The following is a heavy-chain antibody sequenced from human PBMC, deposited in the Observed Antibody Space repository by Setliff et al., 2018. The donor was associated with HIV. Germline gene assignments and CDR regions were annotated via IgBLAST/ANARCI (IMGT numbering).Heavy chain of an antibody. Sequence: PSETLSLTCTVSGDSIRSYYGSWIRQSPGKGLEWIGYVYYTGSTNCNPSLKSRVTISVDTSKNQFSLKLNSVTAADTALYYCARGVPTGIDRFDLRGQGTLVTVSS. CDR3: ARGVPTGIDRFDL. J-gene: IGHJ5*02. CDR1: GDSIRSYY. CDR2: VYYTGST. D-gene: IGHD6-6*01. V-gene: IGHV4-59*01.